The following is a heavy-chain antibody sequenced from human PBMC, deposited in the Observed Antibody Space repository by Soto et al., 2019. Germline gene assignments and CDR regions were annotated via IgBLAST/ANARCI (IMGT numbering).Heavy chain of an antibody. D-gene: IGHD3-10*01. J-gene: IGHJ4*02. V-gene: IGHV4-34*01. Sequence: QVQLQQWGAGLLKPSETLSLTCAVNGGPFGGFYWTWIRQSPGKGLEWIGEIHHGGSTNYNPSLKSRVTMSLDTSKNQFSLKLPPVTAADTAVYYCARGYRISMVILTTNYFDSWGQGTPVTVSS. CDR3: ARGYRISMVILTTNYFDS. CDR1: GGPFGGFY. CDR2: IHHGGST.